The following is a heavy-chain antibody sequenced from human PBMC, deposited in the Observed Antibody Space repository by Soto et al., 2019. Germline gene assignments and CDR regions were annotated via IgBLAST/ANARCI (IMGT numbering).Heavy chain of an antibody. CDR2: ISYDGSNK. J-gene: IGHJ4*02. CDR1: GFTFSSYA. Sequence: QVQLVESGGGVVQPGRSLRLSCAASGFTFSSYAMHWVRQAPGKGREWVAVISYDGSNKDYADSVKGRFTISRDISTNTLYMQMNSLRAEDTAVYYCARAGGLLLYYWVQGTLVTVSS. D-gene: IGHD2-15*01. V-gene: IGHV3-30-3*01. CDR3: ARAGGLLLYY.